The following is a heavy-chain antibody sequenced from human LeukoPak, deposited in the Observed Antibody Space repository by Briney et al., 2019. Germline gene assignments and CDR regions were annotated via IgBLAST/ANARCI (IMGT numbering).Heavy chain of an antibody. V-gene: IGHV4-39*01. CDR2: IYYSGST. D-gene: IGHD5-18*01. J-gene: IGHJ4*02. Sequence: KPSETLSLACTVSGGSISSSSYYWGWIRQPPGKGLEWIGSIYYSGSTYYNPSLKSRVTISVDTSKNQFSLKLSSVTAADTAVYYCARHIVDTAMPFDYWGQGTLVTVSS. CDR3: ARHIVDTAMPFDY. CDR1: GGSISSSSYY.